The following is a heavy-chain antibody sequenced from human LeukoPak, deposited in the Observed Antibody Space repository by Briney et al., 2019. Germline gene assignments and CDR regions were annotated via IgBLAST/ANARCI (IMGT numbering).Heavy chain of an antibody. V-gene: IGHV4-61*01. CDR1: GGSVSSGSYY. D-gene: IGHD3-22*01. CDR3: AIDNYYEGAFDV. J-gene: IGHJ3*01. CDR2: VYYSGST. Sequence: SETLSLTCTVSGGSVSSGSYYWSWIRQPPGKGLEWIGYVYYSGSTNYNPSLKSRVTISLDASKNQFSLKLSSVTAANTAVYYCAIDNYYEGAFDVWGQGTMVTVSS.